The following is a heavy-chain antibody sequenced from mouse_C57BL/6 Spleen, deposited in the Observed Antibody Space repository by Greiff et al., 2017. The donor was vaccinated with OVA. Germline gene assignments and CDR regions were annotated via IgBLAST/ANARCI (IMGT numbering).Heavy chain of an antibody. J-gene: IGHJ2*01. CDR1: GYSITSGYY. CDR2: ISYDGSN. D-gene: IGHD1-1*01. V-gene: IGHV3-6*01. Sequence: EVKLLESGPGLVKPSQSLSLTCSVTGYSITSGYYWNWIRQFPGNKLEWMGYISYDGSNNYNPSLKNRISITRDTSKNQFFLKLNSVTTEDTATYYCARGRIYYYFDYWGQGTTLTVSS. CDR3: ARGRIYYYFDY.